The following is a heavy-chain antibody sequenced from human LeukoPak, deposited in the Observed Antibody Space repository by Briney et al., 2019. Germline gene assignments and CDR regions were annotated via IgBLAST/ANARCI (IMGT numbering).Heavy chain of an antibody. J-gene: IGHJ4*02. Sequence: SETLSLTCSVSCGYISSSSYYWGWIRQPPGKGLEWIGSIYYSGSTYYNPSLKSRVTISVDTSKNHFSLKLSSVTAADTAVYDCARVITIFGLVILMYFDYWGQGTLVTVSS. CDR2: IYYSGST. D-gene: IGHD3-3*01. CDR3: ARVITIFGLVILMYFDY. V-gene: IGHV4-39*02. CDR1: CGYISSSSYY.